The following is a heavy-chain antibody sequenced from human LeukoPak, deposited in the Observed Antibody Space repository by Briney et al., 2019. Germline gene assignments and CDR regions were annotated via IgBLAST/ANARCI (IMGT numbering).Heavy chain of an antibody. CDR1: GFTFSSYG. J-gene: IGHJ4*02. CDR2: IRYDGSNK. D-gene: IGHD3-22*01. V-gene: IGHV3-30*02. Sequence: PGGSLRLSCAASGFTFSSYGMHWVRQAPGKGLEWVAFIRYDGSNKYYADSVKGRFTISRDNSKNTLYLQMNSLRAEDTAVYYCAKGPIYYYDSSGCWDYWGQGTLVTVSS. CDR3: AKGPIYYYDSSGCWDY.